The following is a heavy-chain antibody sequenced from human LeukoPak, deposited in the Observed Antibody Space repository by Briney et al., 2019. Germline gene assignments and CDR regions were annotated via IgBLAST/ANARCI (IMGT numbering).Heavy chain of an antibody. CDR3: ATSRNSASDY. CDR2: INQDGSEK. Sequence: GGSLRLSCAASGFTFSRYWMNWVRQAPGKGLEWVASINQDGSEKYYGDSVRGRFTISRDNAKNSLYLQMNGLRGDDTAVYYCATSRNSASDYWGQGTLVTVSS. D-gene: IGHD4-11*01. J-gene: IGHJ4*02. V-gene: IGHV3-7*05. CDR1: GFTFSRYW.